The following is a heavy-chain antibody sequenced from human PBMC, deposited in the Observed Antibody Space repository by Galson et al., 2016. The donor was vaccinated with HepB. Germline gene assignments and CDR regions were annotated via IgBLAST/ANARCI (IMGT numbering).Heavy chain of an antibody. CDR2: INAGNGNT. V-gene: IGHV1-3*01. J-gene: IGHJ5*02. CDR3: ARKYGDYNS. D-gene: IGHD4-17*01. Sequence: SVKVSCKAKTSDYPFSSFAIHWVRQAPGQGLEWMGWINAGNGNTKSSQRFQDRVTITRDTSARTAYMELSSLTSEDTAVYYCARKYGDYNSWGQGILVTVSS. CDR1: DYPFSSFA.